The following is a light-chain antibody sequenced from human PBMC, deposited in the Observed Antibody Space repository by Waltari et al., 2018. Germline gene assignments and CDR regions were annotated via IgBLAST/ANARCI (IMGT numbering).Light chain of an antibody. J-gene: IGLJ2*01. CDR1: SSNIGMDF. CDR3: ATWDHSLHGVV. V-gene: IGLV1-51*01. CDR2: DNR. Sequence: QSVLTQPPSVSAAPGQKVTISCSGGSSNIGMDFVSWYQKLPGTAPKFLIYDNRERPAGVPDRFSGSKSGTSATLGITGLQTGDEAYYYCATWDHSLHGVVFGGGTELTVL.